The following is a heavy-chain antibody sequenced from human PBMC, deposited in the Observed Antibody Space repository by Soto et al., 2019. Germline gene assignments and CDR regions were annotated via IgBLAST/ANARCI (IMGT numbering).Heavy chain of an antibody. CDR2: IWYDGSNK. Sequence: LRLSCAASGFTFSSYGMHWVRQAPGKGLEWVAVIWYDGSNKYYADSVKGRFTISRDNSKNTLYLQMNSLRAEDTAVYYCAKDSCSTSCYAASYGMDVWGQGTTVTVSS. J-gene: IGHJ6*02. V-gene: IGHV3-33*06. D-gene: IGHD2-2*01. CDR3: AKDSCSTSCYAASYGMDV. CDR1: GFTFSSYG.